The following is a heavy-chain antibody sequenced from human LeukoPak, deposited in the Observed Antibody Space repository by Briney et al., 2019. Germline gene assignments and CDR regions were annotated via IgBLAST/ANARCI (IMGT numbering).Heavy chain of an antibody. Sequence: SQTLSLTCAISGDIVSSNSAGWNWIRLSPSRGLEWLGMTYYRSKWYNDYAVSVRSRITINADTSKNQFSLQLNSVTPEDTAVYYCARYGSIWFLDYWGQGTLVTASS. CDR1: GDIVSSNSAG. J-gene: IGHJ4*02. CDR2: TYYRSKWYN. D-gene: IGHD6-13*01. CDR3: ARYGSIWFLDY. V-gene: IGHV6-1*01.